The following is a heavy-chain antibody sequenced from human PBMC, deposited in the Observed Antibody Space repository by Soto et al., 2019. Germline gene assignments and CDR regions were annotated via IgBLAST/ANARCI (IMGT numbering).Heavy chain of an antibody. D-gene: IGHD2-8*01. V-gene: IGHV1-2*04. CDR1: GYTFTGYY. Sequence: ASVKVSCKASGYTFTGYYMHWVRQAPGQGLEWMGWINPNSGGTNYAQKFQGWITMTRDTSISTAYMELSRLRSDDTAVYYCARSFIVLEHCMDVWGQGTTVTVSS. CDR2: INPNSGGT. CDR3: ARSFIVLEHCMDV. J-gene: IGHJ6*02.